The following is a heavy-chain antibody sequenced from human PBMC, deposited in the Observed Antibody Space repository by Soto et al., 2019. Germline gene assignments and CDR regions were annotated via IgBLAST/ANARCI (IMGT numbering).Heavy chain of an antibody. J-gene: IGHJ4*02. CDR3: ARRHYDVLTGYHYYSDY. CDR2: IYYGGST. Sequence: PSETLSLTCTVSGDSISSYYWSWIRQPPGKGLEWIGQIYYGGSTNYNPSLKSRVTISLDTSKNHLSLEVRSVIAADTAVYYCARRHYDVLTGYHYYSDYWGQGTRVTVSS. CDR1: GDSISSYY. D-gene: IGHD3-9*01. V-gene: IGHV4-59*08.